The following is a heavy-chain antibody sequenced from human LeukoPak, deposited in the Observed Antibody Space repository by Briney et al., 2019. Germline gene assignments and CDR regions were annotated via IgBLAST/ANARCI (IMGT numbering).Heavy chain of an antibody. D-gene: IGHD7-27*01. CDR2: INDSVST. CDR3: ATRKLGNDY. CDR1: GGSFSGYY. J-gene: IGHJ4*02. Sequence: PSETLSLTCAVYGGSFSGYYWSWIRQPPGKGLEWIGEINDSVSTNYNPSLKSRVTISVDTSKNQFSLKLSSVTAADTAVYYCATRKLGNDYWGQGTLVTVSS. V-gene: IGHV4-34*01.